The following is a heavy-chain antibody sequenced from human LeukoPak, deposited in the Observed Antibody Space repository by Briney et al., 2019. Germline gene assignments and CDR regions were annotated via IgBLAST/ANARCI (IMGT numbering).Heavy chain of an antibody. CDR2: IWDDGGSK. D-gene: IGHD1-26*01. CDR1: GFTFSNSG. CDR3: ARDLEGVGATQGFDY. Sequence: GRSLRLSCAASGFTFSNSGMHWVRQAPGKGLEWVAIIWDDGGSKYYADSVKGRFTISRDNSKNTLYLQMHSLRAEDTAVYYCARDLEGVGATQGFDYWGQGTLVTASS. J-gene: IGHJ4*02. V-gene: IGHV3-33*01.